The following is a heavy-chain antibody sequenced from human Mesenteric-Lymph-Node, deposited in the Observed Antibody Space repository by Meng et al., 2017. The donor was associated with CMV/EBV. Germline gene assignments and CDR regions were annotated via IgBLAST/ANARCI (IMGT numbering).Heavy chain of an antibody. CDR3: ALQVGTLDH. J-gene: IGHJ4*02. CDR2: VNPNSGDV. D-gene: IGHD1-1*01. V-gene: IGHV1-2*06. CDR1: GDTFTAYI. Sequence: KVSCQASGDTFTAYIVPWVRQAPGQGLEWMGQVNPNSGDVAYAQNFQGRVTMTRDTSSSTANMELNRLTSDDTAVHYCALQVGTLDHWGQGTLVTVSS.